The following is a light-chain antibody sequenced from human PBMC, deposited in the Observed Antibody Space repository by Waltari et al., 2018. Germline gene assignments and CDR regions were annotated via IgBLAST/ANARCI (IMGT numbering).Light chain of an antibody. CDR1: QYITGSW. J-gene: IGKJ4*01. V-gene: IGKV3-20*01. CDR2: AAS. Sequence: EIVLTQSPGTLSLSPGERVTLSCRASQYITGSWLTWYHQKPGQAHRLLIYAASSRAPGVPDRFSGNGSGTDFTLTISRLEPEDSAVYYCQQYDGSVVTFGGGTKVEIK. CDR3: QQYDGSVVT.